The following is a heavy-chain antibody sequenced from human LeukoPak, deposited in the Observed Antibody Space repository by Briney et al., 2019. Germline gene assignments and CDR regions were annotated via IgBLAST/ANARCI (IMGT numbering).Heavy chain of an antibody. V-gene: IGHV4-59*01. CDR1: GGSISSYY. CDR3: ARGTYQLERRGYFDY. Sequence: SETLSLTCTVSGGSISSYYWSWIRQPPGKGLEWIGYIYYSGSTNYNPSLKSRVTISVDTSKNQFSLKLSSVTAAGTAVYYCARGTYQLERRGYFDYWGQGTLVTVSS. J-gene: IGHJ4*02. CDR2: IYYSGST. D-gene: IGHD1-1*01.